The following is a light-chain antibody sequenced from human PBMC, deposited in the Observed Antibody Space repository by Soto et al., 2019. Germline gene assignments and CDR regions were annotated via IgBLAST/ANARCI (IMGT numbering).Light chain of an antibody. Sequence: QSALTQPPSASGSPGQSVTISCSGTSSDIGDHNLVSWYQQHPGKAPKLLIWGVTNRPSGVPHRFSGSKSGNTASLTVSGLQAEEEADYYCSSYAGSDNYVFGTGTKVTVL. J-gene: IGLJ1*01. CDR2: GVT. V-gene: IGLV2-8*01. CDR3: SSYAGSDNYV. CDR1: SSDIGDHNL.